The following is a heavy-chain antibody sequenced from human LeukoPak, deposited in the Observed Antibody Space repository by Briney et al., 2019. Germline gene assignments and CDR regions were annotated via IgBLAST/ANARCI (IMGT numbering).Heavy chain of an antibody. J-gene: IGHJ4*02. V-gene: IGHV4-59*05. D-gene: IGHD5-18*01. CDR1: GGSISSYY. CDR3: ASPDTAMVIFDY. CDR2: IYYSGST. Sequence: PSETLSLTCTVSGGSISSYYWSWIRQPPGKGLEWIGSIYYSGSTYYNPSLKSRVTISVDTSKNQFSLKLSSVTAADTAVYYCASPDTAMVIFDYWGQGTLVTVSS.